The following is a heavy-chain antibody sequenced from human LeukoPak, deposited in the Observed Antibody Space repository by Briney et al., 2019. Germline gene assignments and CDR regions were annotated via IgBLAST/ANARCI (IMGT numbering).Heavy chain of an antibody. CDR1: GGSFSGYY. J-gene: IGHJ6*03. CDR2: INHSGST. CDR3: ARGEHYMDV. V-gene: IGHV4-34*01. D-gene: IGHD1-1*01. Sequence: SETLSLTCAVYGGSFSGYYWSWIRQPPGKGLEWIGEINHSGSTNYNPSLKSRVTISVDRSKNQFSLKLSSVTAADTAVYYCARGEHYMDVWGKGTTVTVSS.